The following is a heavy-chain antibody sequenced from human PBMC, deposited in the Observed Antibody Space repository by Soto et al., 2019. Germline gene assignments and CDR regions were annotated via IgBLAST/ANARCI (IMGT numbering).Heavy chain of an antibody. Sequence: SETLSLTCAVSGCSISSSNWWSWVRQPPGKGLEWIGEIYHSGSTNYNPSLKSRVTISVDKSKNQFSLKLSSVTAADTAVYYCARDRGAAAESMDVGGQGTTVTV. J-gene: IGHJ6*02. CDR1: GCSISSSNW. CDR2: IYHSGST. CDR3: ARDRGAAAESMDV. V-gene: IGHV4-4*02. D-gene: IGHD6-13*01.